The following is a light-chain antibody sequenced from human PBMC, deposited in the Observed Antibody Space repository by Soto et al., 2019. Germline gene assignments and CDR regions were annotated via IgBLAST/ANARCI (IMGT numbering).Light chain of an antibody. J-gene: IGKJ1*01. V-gene: IGKV1-5*01. CDR3: QQYNSYST. CDR1: QSISSW. Sequence: DIQMTQSPSPLSASLGDRVNITCRASQSISSWLAWYKQKPGKAPKLLIYDASSLESGVQSSFSGSGSGTEFPLTISSLQPDDFATYYCQQYNSYSTFGQGTKVDIK. CDR2: DAS.